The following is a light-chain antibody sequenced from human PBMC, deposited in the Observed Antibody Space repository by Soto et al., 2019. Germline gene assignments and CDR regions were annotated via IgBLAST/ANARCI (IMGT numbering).Light chain of an antibody. CDR2: DVS. J-gene: IGLJ2*01. Sequence: QSVLTQPASVSGSPGQSITISCTGTSSDVGGYNYVSCYQQQPGKAPKLMIYDVSNRPSGVSNRFSGSKSGNTASLTISGLQAEDEADYYCSSYTSSSTLVFGGGTKLTVL. CDR3: SSYTSSSTLV. V-gene: IGLV2-14*03. CDR1: SSDVGGYNY.